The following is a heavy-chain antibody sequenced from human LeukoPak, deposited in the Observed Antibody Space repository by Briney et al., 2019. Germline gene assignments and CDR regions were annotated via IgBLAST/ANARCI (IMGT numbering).Heavy chain of an antibody. CDR1: GCTISNYY. D-gene: IGHD1-1*01. Sequence: SETLTLTCAASGCTISNYYWSWIRQPPGMGLEWIGYINCCGSTNYTPSLKSRVTISVDTSKTQFSLKLSSVTAADTAVYYCARHQTGARFDSWGQGTLVTVSS. J-gene: IGHJ4*02. CDR3: ARHQTGARFDS. V-gene: IGHV4-59*01. CDR2: INCCGST.